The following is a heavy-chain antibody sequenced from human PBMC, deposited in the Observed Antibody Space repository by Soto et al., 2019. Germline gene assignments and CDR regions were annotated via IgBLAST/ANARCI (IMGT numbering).Heavy chain of an antibody. Sequence: QVQLVQSGAEVKKPGASVKVSCKASGYTFTSYGISWVRQAPGQGLEWMGWISAYNGNTNYAQKLQGRVTMTTDTSTSTAYMELRSLRSDDTAVYYCARDLRPYGDNLDCYFDYWGQGTLVTVSS. D-gene: IGHD3-10*01. J-gene: IGHJ4*02. CDR1: GYTFTSYG. V-gene: IGHV1-18*01. CDR2: ISAYNGNT. CDR3: ARDLRPYGDNLDCYFDY.